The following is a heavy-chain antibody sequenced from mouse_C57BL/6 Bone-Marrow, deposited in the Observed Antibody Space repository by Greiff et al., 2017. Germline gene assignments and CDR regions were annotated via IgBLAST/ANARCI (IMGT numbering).Heavy chain of an antibody. V-gene: IGHV5-6*01. CDR1: GFTFSSYG. J-gene: IGHJ3*01. Sequence: EVQLVESGGDLVKPGGSLKLSCAASGFTFSSYGMSWVRQTPDKRLEWVATISSGGSYTYYPDSVKGRFTISRDNAKNTLYLQMSSLKSEDTAMYYCAIYYYGSSWFAYWGQGTLVTVSA. CDR3: AIYYYGSSWFAY. CDR2: ISSGGSYT. D-gene: IGHD1-1*01.